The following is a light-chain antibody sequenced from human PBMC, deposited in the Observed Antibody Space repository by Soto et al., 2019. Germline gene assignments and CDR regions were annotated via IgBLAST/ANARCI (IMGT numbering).Light chain of an antibody. V-gene: IGKV1-5*03. CDR3: QHYNSYSEA. CDR2: KAS. CDR1: QTISSC. Sequence: DIQMTQSPSTLSGSLGDRVTITCGASQTISSCFAWYQQKPGKAPKLLSYKASTLKSGVPSRFRGSGSGTEFTLTISSLQPDDFEPYYCQHYNSYSEAFGQGTKVDIK. J-gene: IGKJ1*01.